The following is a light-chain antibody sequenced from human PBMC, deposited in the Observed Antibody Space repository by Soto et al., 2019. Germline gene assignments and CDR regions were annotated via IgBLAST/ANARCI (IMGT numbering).Light chain of an antibody. CDR3: QQYGSSPQT. CDR1: QSVSSSY. CDR2: GAS. Sequence: GLTQSAGTLSLSPAERATLSCRASQSVSSSYLAWYQQKPGQAPRLLIYGASSRATGIPDRFSGSGSGTDFTLTISRLEPEDFAVYYCQQYGSSPQTFGQGTKVDIK. V-gene: IGKV3-20*01. J-gene: IGKJ1*01.